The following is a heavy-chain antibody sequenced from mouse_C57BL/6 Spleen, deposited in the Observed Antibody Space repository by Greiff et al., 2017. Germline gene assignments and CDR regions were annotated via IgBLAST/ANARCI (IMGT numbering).Heavy chain of an antibody. J-gene: IGHJ4*01. CDR1: GFTFSDYG. CDR3: AIYCGRRGYAMDY. V-gene: IGHV5-17*01. Sequence: EVMLVESGGGLVKPGGSLKLSCAASGFTFSDYGMHWVRQAPEKGLEWVAYISSGSSTIYYADTVKGRFTISRDNAKNTLLLQMTSLRSEDTAMYCWAIYCGRRGYAMDYWGQGTSVTVSS. D-gene: IGHD1-1*01. CDR2: ISSGSSTI.